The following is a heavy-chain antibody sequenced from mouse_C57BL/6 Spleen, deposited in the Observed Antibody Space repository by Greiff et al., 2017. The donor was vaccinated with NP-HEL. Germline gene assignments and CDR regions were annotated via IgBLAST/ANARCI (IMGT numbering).Heavy chain of an antibody. D-gene: IGHD2-14*01. V-gene: IGHV1-61*01. J-gene: IGHJ3*01. Sequence: QVQLQQPGAELVRPGSSVKLSCKASGYTFTSYWMAWVKQRPGQGLEWIGNIYPSDSETNYNQKFKDKATLTVDKSSSTAYMQLSSLTSEEYAVYYCARGYPYRGYWGQGTLVTVSA. CDR3: ARGYPYRGY. CDR2: IYPSDSET. CDR1: GYTFTSYW.